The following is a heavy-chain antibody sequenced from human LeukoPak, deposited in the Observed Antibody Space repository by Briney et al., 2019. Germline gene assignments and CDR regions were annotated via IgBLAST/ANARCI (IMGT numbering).Heavy chain of an antibody. CDR1: GYTLTELS. Sequence: GASVKVSCKVSGYTLTELSIHWVRQAPGKGLEWMGGFDPEDGETIYAQKFQGRVTITADESTSTAYMELSSLRSEDTAVYYCARGYSSSWLVDYWGQGTLVTVSS. CDR2: FDPEDGET. CDR3: ARGYSSSWLVDY. J-gene: IGHJ4*02. D-gene: IGHD6-13*01. V-gene: IGHV1-24*01.